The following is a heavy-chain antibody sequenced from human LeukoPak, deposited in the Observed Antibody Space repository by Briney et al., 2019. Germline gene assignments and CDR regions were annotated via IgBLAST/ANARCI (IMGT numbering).Heavy chain of an antibody. CDR3: ARGTDGFDI. CDR1: GGSISSYY. Sequence: PSETLSLTCTVSGGSISSYYWSWIRQPPGKGLEWIAYIYYTGITNYNPSLKTRVTISVDTSKNQFSLKLSSVTAADTAVYYCARGTDGFDIWGQGTMVTVSS. J-gene: IGHJ3*02. V-gene: IGHV4-59*01. CDR2: IYYTGIT.